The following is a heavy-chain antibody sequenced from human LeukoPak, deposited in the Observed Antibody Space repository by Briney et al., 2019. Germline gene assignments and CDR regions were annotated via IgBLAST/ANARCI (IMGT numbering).Heavy chain of an antibody. CDR1: GFTFSSYA. Sequence: PGGSLRLSCAASGFTFSSYAMTWVRQPPGKGLEWIGEINHSGSTNHNPSLKSRVTISVDTSKNQFSLKLSSVTAADTAVYYCARVSEVQLWLQYYYGMDVWGQGTTVTVSS. V-gene: IGHV4-34*01. CDR2: INHSGST. D-gene: IGHD5-18*01. J-gene: IGHJ6*02. CDR3: ARVSEVQLWLQYYYGMDV.